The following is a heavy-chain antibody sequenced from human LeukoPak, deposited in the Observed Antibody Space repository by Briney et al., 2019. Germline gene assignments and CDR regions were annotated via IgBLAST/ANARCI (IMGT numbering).Heavy chain of an antibody. CDR3: ARGYYYDSSGYRSAFDI. J-gene: IGHJ3*02. D-gene: IGHD3-22*01. V-gene: IGHV1-18*01. CDR1: GYTFTSYG. CDR2: ISAYNGNT. Sequence: ASVKVSCKASGYTFTSYGISWVRQAPGQGLEWMGWISAYNGNTNYAQKLQGRVTMTTDTSTSTAYMELRSLRSDDTAVYYCARGYYYDSSGYRSAFDIWGQGTMVTVSS.